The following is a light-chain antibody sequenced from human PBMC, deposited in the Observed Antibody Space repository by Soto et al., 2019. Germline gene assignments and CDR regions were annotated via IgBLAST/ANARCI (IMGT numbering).Light chain of an antibody. V-gene: IGLV2-14*03. CDR3: GSYTSSRTWV. J-gene: IGLJ3*02. CDR2: HVS. CDR1: SSDVGGYDY. Sequence: QSALTQPASVSGSPGQSITISCTGTSSDVGGYDYVSWYQQHPGKAPKLMIYHVSNRPSGVSNRFSGSKSGNTASLTISGLQAEDEADFYCGSYTSSRTWVFGGGTKLTV.